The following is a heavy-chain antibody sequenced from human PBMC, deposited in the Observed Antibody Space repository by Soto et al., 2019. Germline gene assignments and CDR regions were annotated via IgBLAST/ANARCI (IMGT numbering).Heavy chain of an antibody. V-gene: IGHV1-18*04. Sequence: SVKVSCKASGYTFTSYGISWVRQAPVQGLEWMGWISAYNGNTNYAQKLQGRVTMTTDTSTSTAYMELRSLRSDDTAVYYCARDIVSSGWYTPYNWFDPWGQGTLVTVSS. J-gene: IGHJ5*02. CDR1: GYTFTSYG. D-gene: IGHD6-19*01. CDR3: ARDIVSSGWYTPYNWFDP. CDR2: ISAYNGNT.